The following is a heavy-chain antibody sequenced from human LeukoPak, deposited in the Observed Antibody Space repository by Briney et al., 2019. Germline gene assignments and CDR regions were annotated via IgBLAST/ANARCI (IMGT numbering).Heavy chain of an antibody. Sequence: SEALSLTCTVSGGSISSSSYYWGWIRQPPGKGLEWIGSIYYSGSTYYNPSLKSRVTISVDTSKNQFSLKLSSVTAADTAVYYCARGVRYFDWLPDSWGQGTLVTVSS. V-gene: IGHV4-39*01. J-gene: IGHJ4*02. CDR2: IYYSGST. CDR1: GGSISSSSYY. CDR3: ARGVRYFDWLPDS. D-gene: IGHD3-9*01.